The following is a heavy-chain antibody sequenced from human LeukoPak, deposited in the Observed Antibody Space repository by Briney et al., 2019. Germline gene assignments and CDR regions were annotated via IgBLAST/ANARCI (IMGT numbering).Heavy chain of an antibody. Sequence: GASVKLSCKASGYTFTGYYLHWVRQAPGQGLGWMGWINPNSRGFSYAQRFQGRLTLTEDTSIKTVYMALSRLRSADTAIYYCASGGSYDDSNDLIDYWGEGTVVTVSS. CDR3: ASGGSYDDSNDLIDY. J-gene: IGHJ4*02. D-gene: IGHD3-22*01. CDR2: INPNSRGF. V-gene: IGHV1-2*02. CDR1: GYTFTGYY.